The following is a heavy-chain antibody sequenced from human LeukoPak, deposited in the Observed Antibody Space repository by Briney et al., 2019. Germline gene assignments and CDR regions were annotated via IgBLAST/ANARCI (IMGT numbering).Heavy chain of an antibody. J-gene: IGHJ4*02. D-gene: IGHD6-13*01. CDR2: INPNSGGT. CDR1: GYTFTGYY. Sequence: ASVKVSCKASGYTFTGYYMHWVRQAPGQGLEWMGWINPNSGGTNYAQKFQGRVTMTRATSISTAYMELSRLRSDDTAVYYCARVRPRSAAGAHFDYWGLGTLVTVSS. V-gene: IGHV1-2*02. CDR3: ARVRPRSAAGAHFDY.